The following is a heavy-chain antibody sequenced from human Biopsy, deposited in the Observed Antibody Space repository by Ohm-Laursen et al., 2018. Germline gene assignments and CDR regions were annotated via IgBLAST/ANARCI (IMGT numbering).Heavy chain of an antibody. V-gene: IGHV4-39*01. CDR2: IFYRGST. CDR1: GDSISSYY. CDR3: ARDYDTSGYYYVS. Sequence: PGTLSLTCTVSGDSISSYYWGWIRQPPGKGLEWIGSIFYRGSTHYKPSLKSRVNISVDTSKNQFSLKLNSVTAADTAVYYCARDYDTSGYYYVSWGQGTLVTVSS. D-gene: IGHD3-22*01. J-gene: IGHJ5*02.